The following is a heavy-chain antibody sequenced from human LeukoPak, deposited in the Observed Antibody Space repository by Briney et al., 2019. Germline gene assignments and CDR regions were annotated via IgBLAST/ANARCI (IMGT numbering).Heavy chain of an antibody. CDR1: EFTFGCYA. Sequence: GSLRLCCAASEFTFGCYAMNWVRQAPGKGLEWVSAGSGGGGSTYYADAVKGRVTISRDNARNTVNLQMNSPTVEDTAVYYCAKDLRSSSSRGVFDSWGQGTLVTVSS. D-gene: IGHD6-6*01. J-gene: IGHJ4*02. CDR3: AKDLRSSSSRGVFDS. CDR2: GSGGGGST. V-gene: IGHV3-23*01.